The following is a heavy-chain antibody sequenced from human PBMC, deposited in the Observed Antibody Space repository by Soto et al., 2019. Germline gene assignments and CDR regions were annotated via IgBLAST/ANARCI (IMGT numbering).Heavy chain of an antibody. D-gene: IGHD1-1*01. CDR2: ISYDGSNK. CDR1: GFTFSSYG. CDR3: ANLGTPHSPYYFDY. J-gene: IGHJ4*02. V-gene: IGHV3-30*18. Sequence: GGSLRLSCAAPGFTFSSYGMHGVRQAPGKGLEWVAVISYDGSNKYYADSVKGRFTISRDNSKNTLYLQMNSLRAEDTAVYYCANLGTPHSPYYFDYWGQGTLVTVSS.